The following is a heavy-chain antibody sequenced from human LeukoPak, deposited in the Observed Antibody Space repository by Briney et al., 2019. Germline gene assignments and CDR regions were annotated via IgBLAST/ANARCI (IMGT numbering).Heavy chain of an antibody. J-gene: IGHJ4*02. CDR3: ARGLVDTAMAFDY. CDR1: GGTFSSYT. V-gene: IGHV1-69*02. CDR2: IIPILGIA. D-gene: IGHD5-18*01. Sequence: SVKVSCKASGGTFSSYTISWVRQAPGQGLEWMGRIIPILGIANYAQKFQGRVTITADKSTSTAYMELSSLRSEDTAVYYCARGLVDTAMAFDYWGQGTLVTVSS.